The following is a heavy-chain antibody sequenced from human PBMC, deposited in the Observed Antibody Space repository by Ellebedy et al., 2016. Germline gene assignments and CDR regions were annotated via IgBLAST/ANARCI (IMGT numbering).Heavy chain of an antibody. V-gene: IGHV3-7*03. D-gene: IGHD3-22*01. J-gene: IGHJ6*03. CDR1: STLGLSW. CDR2: INKDGSGK. Sequence: GGSLRLSCAGGSTLGLSWMSWVRQAPGKGLEWVAAINKDGSGKYYVDSVKGRFTISRDNAKNSLYLQVNSLRAEDTGFYYCAKDGVEVGMYYMDVWGKGTSVTVSS. CDR3: AKDGVEVGMYYMDV.